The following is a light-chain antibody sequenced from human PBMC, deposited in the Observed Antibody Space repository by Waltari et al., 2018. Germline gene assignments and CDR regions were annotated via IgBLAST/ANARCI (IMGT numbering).Light chain of an antibody. J-gene: IGLJ3*02. V-gene: IGLV2-14*01. CDR3: SSYTSSSAVV. CDR2: DVT. Sequence: QSGLTQPASVSGSPGQSITISCTGTSRDIGGYNYVSWYVQYPDTAPRLIIFDVTKRPSGVSGRFSGSKSGNMASLTISGLRTEDEADYICSSYTSSSAVVFGGGTKVTVL. CDR1: SRDIGGYNY.